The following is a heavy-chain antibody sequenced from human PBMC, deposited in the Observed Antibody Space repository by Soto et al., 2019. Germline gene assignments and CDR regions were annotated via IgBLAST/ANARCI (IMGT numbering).Heavy chain of an antibody. Sequence: GGSLRLSCAASGFTFGDYWMHWVRQPPGKGPEWVSRMTGDGRTTQYADSVKGRFTASRDNAKSTLYLQMNSLRAEDTAVYYCAKDARLARWLENAEYFQHWGQGTLVTVSS. D-gene: IGHD2-15*01. CDR3: AKDARLARWLENAEYFQH. CDR2: MTGDGRTT. V-gene: IGHV3-74*03. CDR1: GFTFGDYW. J-gene: IGHJ1*01.